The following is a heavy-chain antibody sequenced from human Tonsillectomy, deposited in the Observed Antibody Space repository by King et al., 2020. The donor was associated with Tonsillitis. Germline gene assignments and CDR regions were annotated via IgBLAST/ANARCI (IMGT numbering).Heavy chain of an antibody. J-gene: IGHJ3*02. Sequence: QLVQSGAEVKKPGESLKISCKGSGYSFTSYWIGWVRQMPGKGLEWMGIIYPCDSDTRYSPSFQGQVTISADKSISTAYLQLGSLKASYTAMYYCARPMVRGLIGDAFDIWGQGTMVTVSS. V-gene: IGHV5-51*01. D-gene: IGHD3-10*01. CDR2: IYPCDSDT. CDR3: ARPMVRGLIGDAFDI. CDR1: GYSFTSYW.